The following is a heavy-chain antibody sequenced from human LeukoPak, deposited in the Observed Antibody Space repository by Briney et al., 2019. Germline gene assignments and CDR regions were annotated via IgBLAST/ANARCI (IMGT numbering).Heavy chain of an antibody. J-gene: IGHJ5*02. CDR2: ISYDGSNK. CDR1: GFSFSSYA. D-gene: IGHD5-18*01. Sequence: PGRSLRLSCAASGFSFSSYAMHWVRQAPGKGLEWVAVISYDGSNKYYADSVKGRFTISRDNSKNTLYLQMNSLRAEDTAVYYCARHHVPGYSYGYMWFDPWGQGTLVTVSS. CDR3: ARHHVPGYSYGYMWFDP. V-gene: IGHV3-30*04.